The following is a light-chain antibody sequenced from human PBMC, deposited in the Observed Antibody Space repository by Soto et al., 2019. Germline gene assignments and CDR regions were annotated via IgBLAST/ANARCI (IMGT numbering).Light chain of an antibody. CDR2: LNSDGSH. J-gene: IGLJ3*02. V-gene: IGLV4-69*01. CDR3: QTWGTGPWV. CDR1: SGHSSYA. Sequence: QSVLTQSPSASASLGASVKLTCTLSSGHSSYAIAWHQQQPEKGPRYLMKLNSDGSHSKGDGIADRFSGSSAGAERYLTISSLQYEDEADYYCQTWGTGPWVFGGGTKVTVL.